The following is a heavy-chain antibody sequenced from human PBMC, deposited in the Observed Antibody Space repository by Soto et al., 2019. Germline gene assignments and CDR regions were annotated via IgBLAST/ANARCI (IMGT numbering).Heavy chain of an antibody. CDR3: ARSDDSTSYPLDL. CDR2: MNPRSGGT. J-gene: IGHJ5*02. CDR1: GYTFTNYY. Sequence: ASVKVSCKASGYTFTNYYMHWVRQAPGQGLEWMGWMNPRSGGTKYAQAFQDRVTMTRDASISTAYMEVTSLRRGDTAVYFCARSDDSTSYPLDLWGPGTLVTVSS. V-gene: IGHV1-2*02. D-gene: IGHD4-4*01.